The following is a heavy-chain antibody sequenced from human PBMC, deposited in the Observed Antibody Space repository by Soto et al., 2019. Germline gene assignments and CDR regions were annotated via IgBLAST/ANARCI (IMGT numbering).Heavy chain of an antibody. CDR3: AKYYYGMDV. J-gene: IGHJ6*02. CDR1: GFTFSNSA. CDR2: ISGSGDTT. Sequence: EVQVLESGGGLVQPGGSLRLSRAASGFTFSNSAMNWVRQAPGKGLEWVSTISGSGDTTYYADSVKGRFTISRDNSKNTLYLQINSLRAEDTAVYYCAKYYYGMDVWGQGTTVTVSS. V-gene: IGHV3-23*01.